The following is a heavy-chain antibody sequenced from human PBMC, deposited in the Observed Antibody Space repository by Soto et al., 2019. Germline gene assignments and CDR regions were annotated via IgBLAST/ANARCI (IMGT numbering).Heavy chain of an antibody. Sequence: QVQLVQSGAEVKKPGSSVKVSCKASGGTFSSYAISWVRQAPGQGLEWMGGIIPIFGTANYAQKFQGRVTITADESTSTAYMELSSLRSEDTAVYYCARTVQDQLLPLRYYYGMDVWGQGTTVTVSS. CDR2: IIPIFGTA. D-gene: IGHD2-2*01. J-gene: IGHJ6*02. CDR3: ARTVQDQLLPLRYYYGMDV. CDR1: GGTFSSYA. V-gene: IGHV1-69*01.